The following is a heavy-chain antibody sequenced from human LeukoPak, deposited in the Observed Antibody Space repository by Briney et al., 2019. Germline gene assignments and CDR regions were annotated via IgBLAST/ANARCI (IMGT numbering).Heavy chain of an antibody. J-gene: IGHJ4*02. CDR2: IHTSGDT. V-gene: IGHV3-53*01. D-gene: IGHD3-22*01. CDR3: ARGSTYYDSSGQVPFDY. Sequence: GGSLRLSCAASGLTGSHNYVSWVRQAPGKGLEWVSAIHTSGDTCYADSVKGRFTISRDTSKNTLYLQINSLRAEDTAVYYCARGSTYYDSSGQVPFDYWGQGTLVTASS. CDR1: GLTGSHNY.